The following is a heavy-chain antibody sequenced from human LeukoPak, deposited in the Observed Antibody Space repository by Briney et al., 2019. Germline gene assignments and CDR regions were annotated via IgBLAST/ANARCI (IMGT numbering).Heavy chain of an antibody. CDR2: ISINTNT. D-gene: IGHD1-26*01. Sequence: GGSLRLSCAASGVAVSGNYMSWVRQTPGKGLEWVSFISINTNTFYADSVRGRFTISRDTSKNTLLLQMNSLRDEDSAIYYCAIAQTWDGLFESWGQGTLVTVSS. CDR1: GVAVSGNY. CDR3: AIAQTWDGLFES. V-gene: IGHV3-53*01. J-gene: IGHJ4*02.